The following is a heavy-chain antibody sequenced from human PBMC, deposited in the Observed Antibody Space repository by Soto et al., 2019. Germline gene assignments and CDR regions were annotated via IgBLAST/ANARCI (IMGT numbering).Heavy chain of an antibody. CDR1: GGTFSSYA. CDR3: ARGYPASYYYDSSGYPPLNC. D-gene: IGHD3-22*01. V-gene: IGHV1-69*13. CDR2: IIPIFGTA. J-gene: IGHJ4*02. Sequence: SVKVSCKASGGTFSSYAISWVRQAPGQGLEWMGGIIPIFGTANYAQKFQGRVTITADESTSTAYMELSSLRSEDTAVYYCARGYPASYYYDSSGYPPLNCWGQGNLVTVSS.